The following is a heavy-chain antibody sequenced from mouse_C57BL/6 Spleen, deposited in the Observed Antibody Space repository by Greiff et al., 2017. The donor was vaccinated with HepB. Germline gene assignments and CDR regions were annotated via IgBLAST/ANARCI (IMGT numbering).Heavy chain of an antibody. CDR2: IYPRSGNT. D-gene: IGHD1-1*01. CDR3: ARGGVVAGYYARDY. V-gene: IGHV1-81*01. J-gene: IGHJ4*01. Sequence: VQLQESGAELARPGASVKLSCKASGYTFTSYGISWVKQRTGQGLEWIGEIYPRSGNTYYNEKFKGKATLTADKSSSTAYMELRSLTSEDSAVYFCARGGVVAGYYARDYWGQGTSVTVSS. CDR1: GYTFTSYG.